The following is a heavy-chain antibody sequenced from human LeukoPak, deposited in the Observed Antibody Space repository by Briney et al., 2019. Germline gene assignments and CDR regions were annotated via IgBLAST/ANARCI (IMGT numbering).Heavy chain of an antibody. V-gene: IGHV4-34*01. CDR3: ARRYYYNLGSFPFDF. D-gene: IGHD3-10*01. CDR2: IHNSGTT. J-gene: IGHJ4*02. Sequence: SETLSLTCAVSGGLFSGYFWSWIRQSSGKGLEWIGKIHNSGTTNYNPSLNSRVTISEDTSKNQFYLNLSSVTAADTAVYYCARRYYYNLGSFPFDFWGQGTLVTVSS. CDR1: GGLFSGYF.